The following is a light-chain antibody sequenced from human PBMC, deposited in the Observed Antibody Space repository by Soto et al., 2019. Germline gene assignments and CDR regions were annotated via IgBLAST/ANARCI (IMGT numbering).Light chain of an antibody. V-gene: IGLV2-14*01. CDR2: DVS. CDR1: SSDGGGFNY. CDR3: SSYTSSSSYV. J-gene: IGLJ1*01. Sequence: QSALAQPASVSGSPGQSIPISCTGTSSDGGGFNYVSWYQQHPGKAPKLMIYDVSNRPSGVSNRFSGSKSGNTASLTISGLQAEDEADYYCSSYTSSSSYVFGTGTKVTVL.